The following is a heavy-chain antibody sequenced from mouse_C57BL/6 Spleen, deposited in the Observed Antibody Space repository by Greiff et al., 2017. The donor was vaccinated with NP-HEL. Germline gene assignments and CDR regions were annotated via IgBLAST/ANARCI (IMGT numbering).Heavy chain of an antibody. CDR3: ARYDMMVTGGKGNYAMDY. V-gene: IGHV1-19*01. CDR1: GYTFTDYY. J-gene: IGHJ4*01. Sequence: VQLQQSGPVLVKPGASVKMSCKASGYTFTDYYMNWVKQSHGKSLEWIGVINPYNGGTSYNQKFKGKATLTVDKSSSTAYMELNSLTSEDSAVYYCARYDMMVTGGKGNYAMDYWGQGTSVTVSS. D-gene: IGHD2-3*01. CDR2: INPYNGGT.